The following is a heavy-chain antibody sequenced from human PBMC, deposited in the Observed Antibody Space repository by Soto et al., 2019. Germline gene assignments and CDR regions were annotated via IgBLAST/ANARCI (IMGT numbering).Heavy chain of an antibody. CDR3: ARDYSSYGPFDY. CDR2: IRSGGTT. V-gene: IGHV3-66*01. CDR1: GFTVSSKY. D-gene: IGHD5-18*01. Sequence: PGGSLRLSCAASGFTVSSKYMNWVRQAPGKGLEWVSVIRSGGTTYYADSVKGRFTISRDDSKNTLYLQMNSLRAEDTAVYYCARDYSSYGPFDYWGQGTLVTVSS. J-gene: IGHJ4*02.